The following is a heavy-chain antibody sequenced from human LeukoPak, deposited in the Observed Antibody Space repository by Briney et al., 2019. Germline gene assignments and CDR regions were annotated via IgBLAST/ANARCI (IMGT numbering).Heavy chain of an antibody. CDR3: AKAPSGTPYQFDY. J-gene: IGHJ4*02. V-gene: IGHV3-33*06. CDR2: IWYDGSNK. CDR1: GFTFSTYG. D-gene: IGHD3-10*01. Sequence: GGSLRLFCAASGFTFSTYGMHWVRQAPGKGLEWVAVIWYDGSNKYYADSVKGRFTISRDNSKNMLYLQMNSLRAEDTAVYYCAKAPSGTPYQFDYWGQGTLVTVSS.